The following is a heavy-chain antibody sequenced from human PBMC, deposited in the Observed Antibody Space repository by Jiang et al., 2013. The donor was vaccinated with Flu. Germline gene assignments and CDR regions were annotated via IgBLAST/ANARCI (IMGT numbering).Heavy chain of an antibody. D-gene: IGHD2-21*01. CDR3: AKDLTVFCAGDCQLFDY. J-gene: IGHJ4*02. CDR1: GXTFSDFA. Sequence: ASGXTFSDFAIHXVRQTPGKGLEWVAVISFDGDTKYYADSVKGRFTLSRDNSKNTVHLQMNSLRPEDTAIYYCAKDLTVFCAGDCQLFDYWGQGTLVTVSS. V-gene: IGHV3-30*18. CDR2: ISFDGDTK.